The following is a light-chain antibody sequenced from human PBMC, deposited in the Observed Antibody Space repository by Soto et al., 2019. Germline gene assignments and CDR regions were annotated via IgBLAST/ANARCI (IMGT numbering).Light chain of an antibody. J-gene: IGKJ1*01. V-gene: IGKV1-39*01. CDR1: QNINSW. Sequence: DLQMTQSPSTLSASLGDRVTITCRASQNINSWLAWYQQKPGKAPKLLIYGASSLQSGVPSRFSGSGSGTDFTLTISSLQPEDFGTYYCQQSFSTPRTFGQGTKVDIK. CDR2: GAS. CDR3: QQSFSTPRT.